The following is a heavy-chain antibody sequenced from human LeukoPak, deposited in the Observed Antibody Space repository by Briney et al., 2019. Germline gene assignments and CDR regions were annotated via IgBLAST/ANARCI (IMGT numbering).Heavy chain of an antibody. CDR1: GFSFSTYY. Sequence: GGSLRLSCAASGFSFSTYYVNWVRQAPGKGLEWVSCISTSSTYIFYADSVRGRFAISRDDAKNSLYLQMNSLRADDTAVHYCVRENHGSFDYWGQGSLVTVSS. J-gene: IGHJ4*02. CDR3: VRENHGSFDY. D-gene: IGHD1-14*01. CDR2: ISTSSTYI. V-gene: IGHV3-21*01.